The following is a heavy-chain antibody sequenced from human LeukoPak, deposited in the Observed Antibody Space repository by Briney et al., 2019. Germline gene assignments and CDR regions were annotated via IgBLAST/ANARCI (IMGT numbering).Heavy chain of an antibody. CDR3: ARVETDCSSTSCYTEGLDN. D-gene: IGHD2-2*02. J-gene: IGHJ4*02. CDR1: GYTFTGYY. CDR2: INPNSGGT. V-gene: IGHV1-2*02. Sequence: ASVKVSCKASGYTFTGYYMHWVRQAPGQGLEWMGWINPNSGGTNYAQKFQGRVTMTRDTSISTAYMELSRLRSDDTAVYYCARVETDCSSTSCYTEGLDNWGQGTLVTVSS.